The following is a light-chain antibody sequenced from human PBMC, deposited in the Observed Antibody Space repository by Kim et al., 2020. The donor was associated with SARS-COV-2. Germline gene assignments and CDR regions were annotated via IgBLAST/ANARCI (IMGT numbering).Light chain of an antibody. CDR2: LCS. Sequence: DIVMTQSPLSLPVTPGEPASISCRSSQSLLHGNGYNYLDWYLQKPGQSPQLLISLCSNRASGVPDRFSGSGSGTDFTLKISRVEAEDVGIYYCMQALQTPLTFGGGTKVDIK. CDR1: QSLLHGNGYNY. CDR3: MQALQTPLT. J-gene: IGKJ4*01. V-gene: IGKV2-28*01.